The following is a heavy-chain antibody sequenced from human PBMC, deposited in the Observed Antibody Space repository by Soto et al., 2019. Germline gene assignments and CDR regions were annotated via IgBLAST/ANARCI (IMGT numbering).Heavy chain of an antibody. J-gene: IGHJ6*02. CDR2: ISGSGGST. CDR1: GFTFSSYA. V-gene: IGHV3-23*01. CDR3: AKGNRIAVADSYYYYGMDV. D-gene: IGHD6-19*01. Sequence: EVQLLESGGGLVQPGGSLRLSCAASGFTFSSYAMSWVRQAPGKGLEWVSAISGSGGSTYYADSVKGLFTIPRDNSKNTLYLQMNSLRAEDTAVYYCAKGNRIAVADSYYYYGMDVWGQGTTVTVSS.